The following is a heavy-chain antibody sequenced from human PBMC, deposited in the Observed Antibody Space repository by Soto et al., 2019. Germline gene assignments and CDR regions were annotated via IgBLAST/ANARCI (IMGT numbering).Heavy chain of an antibody. D-gene: IGHD2-15*01. CDR2: IYYSGST. J-gene: IGHJ4*02. CDR1: GGSISSSSYY. Sequence: QLQLQESGPGLVKPSETLSLTCTVSGGSISSSSYYWGWIRQPPGKGLEWIGSIYYSGSTYYTPSLKSRVTISVDTSKNQFSLKLSSVTAADTAVYYCASLGGSGCSGGSCYYVYWGQGTLVTVSS. V-gene: IGHV4-39*01. CDR3: ASLGGSGCSGGSCYYVY.